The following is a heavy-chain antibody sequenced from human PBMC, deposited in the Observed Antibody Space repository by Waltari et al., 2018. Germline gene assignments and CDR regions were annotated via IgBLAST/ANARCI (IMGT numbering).Heavy chain of an antibody. D-gene: IGHD3-22*01. CDR3: ARVWDSSGDEN. Sequence: QVQLVESGGGVVQPGRSLRLSCAASGFTFSSYAMHWVRQAPGKGLEGVAVISYDGSNKYYAASVKGRFTISRDNSKNTLYLQMNSLRAEDTAVYYCARVWDSSGDENWGQGTLVTVSS. CDR2: ISYDGSNK. J-gene: IGHJ4*02. CDR1: GFTFSSYA. V-gene: IGHV3-30-3*01.